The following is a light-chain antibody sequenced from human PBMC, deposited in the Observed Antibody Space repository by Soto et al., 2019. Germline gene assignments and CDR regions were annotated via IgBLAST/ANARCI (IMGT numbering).Light chain of an antibody. Sequence: QSVLTQPASVSGSPGQSITLSCTGTSSDVGGYNYVSWYQQHPGKAPKLMIYDVSNRPSGVSNRFSGSKSGNTASLTISGPQAEDEADYYCSSYTSSSTLGVFGTGTKVTV. J-gene: IGLJ1*01. CDR1: SSDVGGYNY. CDR2: DVS. V-gene: IGLV2-14*01. CDR3: SSYTSSSTLGV.